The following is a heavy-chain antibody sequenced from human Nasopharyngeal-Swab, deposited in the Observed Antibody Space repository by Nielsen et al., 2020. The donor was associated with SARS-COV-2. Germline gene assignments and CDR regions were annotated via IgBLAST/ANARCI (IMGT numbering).Heavy chain of an antibody. J-gene: IGHJ5*02. CDR2: ISWNSGTI. CDR1: GFPFDDYA. D-gene: IGHD6-13*01. CDR3: ARDAARSWYNWFDP. Sequence: LSLTCAASGFPFDDYAMHWVRQAPGKGLEWVSGISWNSGTIGYADSVKGRFTISRDNAKNSLFLQMNSLRTEDTALYYCARDAARSWYNWFDPWGQGTLVTVSS. V-gene: IGHV3-9*01.